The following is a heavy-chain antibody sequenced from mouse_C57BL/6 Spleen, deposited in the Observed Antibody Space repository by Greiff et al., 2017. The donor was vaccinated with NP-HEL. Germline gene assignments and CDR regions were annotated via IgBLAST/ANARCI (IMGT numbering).Heavy chain of an antibody. Sequence: VMLVESGPGLVAPSQSLSITCTVSGFSLPSYGVHWVRQPPGKGLEWLVVIWSDGSTTYNSALKSRLSIRKDNSKSQVYLKMNSLQTDDTAMYYCARHHYDYDAFDYWGQGTTLTVSS. CDR1: GFSLPSYG. CDR3: ARHHYDYDAFDY. D-gene: IGHD2-4*01. J-gene: IGHJ2*01. V-gene: IGHV2-6-1*01. CDR2: IWSDGST.